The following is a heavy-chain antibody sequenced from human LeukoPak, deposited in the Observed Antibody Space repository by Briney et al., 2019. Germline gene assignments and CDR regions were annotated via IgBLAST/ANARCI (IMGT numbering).Heavy chain of an antibody. CDR1: GFTFGSYS. CDR2: ISSSSSYI. V-gene: IGHV3-21*01. J-gene: IGHJ4*02. D-gene: IGHD6-13*01. CDR3: ASRMAAAGGGLSRTFDY. Sequence: GGSLRLSCAASGFTFGSYSMNWVRQAPGKGLEWVSSISSSSSYIYYADSVKGRFTISRDNAKNSLYLQMNSLRAEDTAVYYCASRMAAAGGGLSRTFDYWGQGTPVTVSS.